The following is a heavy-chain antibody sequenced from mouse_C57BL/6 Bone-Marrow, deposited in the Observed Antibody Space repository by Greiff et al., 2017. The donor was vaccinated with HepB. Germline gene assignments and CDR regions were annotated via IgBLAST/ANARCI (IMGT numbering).Heavy chain of an antibody. CDR3: ARGAYEDY. Sequence: VQLQQSGPELVKPGASVKISCKASGYTFTDYYMNWVKQSHGKSLEWIGDINPNNGGTSYNQKFKGKATLTVDKSSSTAYMELRSLTSEDSAVYYCARGAYEDYWGQGTTLTVSS. J-gene: IGHJ2*01. V-gene: IGHV1-26*01. CDR2: INPNNGGT. CDR1: GYTFTDYY. D-gene: IGHD1-1*01.